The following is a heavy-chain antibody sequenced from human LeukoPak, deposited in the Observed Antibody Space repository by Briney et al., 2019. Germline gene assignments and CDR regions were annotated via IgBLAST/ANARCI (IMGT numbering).Heavy chain of an antibody. Sequence: SETLSLTCTVSGGSISSSSYYWGWIRQPPGKGLEWICSTYYSGRTYYNPSLKSRVTISVDTSKNQFSLKLSSVTAADTAMYYCTSGYFVHTFDFWGQGPLVTVSS. CDR1: GGSISSSSYY. CDR3: TSGYFVHTFDF. D-gene: IGHD2-2*03. V-gene: IGHV4-39*01. J-gene: IGHJ4*02. CDR2: TYYSGRT.